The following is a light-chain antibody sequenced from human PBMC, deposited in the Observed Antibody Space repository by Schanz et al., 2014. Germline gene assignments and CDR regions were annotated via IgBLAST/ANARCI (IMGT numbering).Light chain of an antibody. Sequence: EIVMTQSPATLSVSPGERATLSCRASQSVSSNLAWYQQKPGQAPRLLIYGASTRATGIPARFSGSGSGTDFTLTISSLEPEDFAVYYCQQRYNWPPITFGGGTKVEI. CDR3: QQRYNWPPIT. J-gene: IGKJ4*01. CDR2: GAS. V-gene: IGKV3-15*01. CDR1: QSVSSN.